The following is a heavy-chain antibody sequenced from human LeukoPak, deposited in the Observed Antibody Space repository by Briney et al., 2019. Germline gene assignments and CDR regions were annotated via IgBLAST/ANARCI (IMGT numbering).Heavy chain of an antibody. Sequence: SETLSLTCAVSGGSISSYYWSWIRQPPGKGLEYIGYIHSSGSTNYNPSLKSRVTISVDTPKNQFSLKLSSVTAADTAVYYCVRRAVAEDYFDYWGQGTLVTVSS. J-gene: IGHJ4*02. V-gene: IGHV4-59*08. CDR3: VRRAVAEDYFDY. CDR1: GGSISSYY. CDR2: IHSSGST. D-gene: IGHD6-19*01.